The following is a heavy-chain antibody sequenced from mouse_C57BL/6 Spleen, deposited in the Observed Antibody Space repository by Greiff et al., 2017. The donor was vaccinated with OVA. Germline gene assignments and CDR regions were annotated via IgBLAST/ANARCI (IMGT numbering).Heavy chain of an antibody. CDR3: ARDASYSDYSSAIGS. D-gene: IGHD2-12*01. V-gene: IGHV1-50*01. CDR2: IDPSDSYT. CDR1: GYTFTSYW. J-gene: IGHJ4*01. Sequence: QVQLQQPGAELVKPGASVKLSCKASGYTFTSYWMQWVKQRPGQGLEWIGEIDPSDSYTNYNQKFKGKATLTVDTSSSTAYMQLSSLTSEDSAVYNCARDASYSDYSSAIGSWGQGTSVTVSS.